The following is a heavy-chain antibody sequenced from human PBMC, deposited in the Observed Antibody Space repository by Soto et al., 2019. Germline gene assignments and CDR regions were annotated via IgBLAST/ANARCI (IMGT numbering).Heavy chain of an antibody. D-gene: IGHD3-10*01. J-gene: IGHJ4*02. Sequence: ASVKVSCKASGYTFTTHYMHWVRQAPGQGLEWMGIINPSGGRTTYALKFQGRVTMTSDASTNTVYVELTSLRSEDTAIYFCARAGENYGSGTFSPPLRYYFNSWGQGTLVTVSS. V-gene: IGHV1-46*01. CDR1: GYTFTTHY. CDR3: ARAGENYGSGTFSPPLRYYFNS. CDR2: INPSGGRT.